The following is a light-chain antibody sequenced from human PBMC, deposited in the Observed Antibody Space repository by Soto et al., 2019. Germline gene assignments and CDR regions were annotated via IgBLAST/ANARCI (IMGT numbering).Light chain of an antibody. Sequence: QSALTQPASVSGSPGQSLTISCTGSSSDIGGYKYVSWYQQHPGKAPKLIIFEVSNRPSGVSDRFSGSKSGNTASLTISGLQAVDEADYYCSSYTLRGTLVFGGGTKVTVL. CDR2: EVS. V-gene: IGLV2-14*01. J-gene: IGLJ2*01. CDR3: SSYTLRGTLV. CDR1: SSDIGGYKY.